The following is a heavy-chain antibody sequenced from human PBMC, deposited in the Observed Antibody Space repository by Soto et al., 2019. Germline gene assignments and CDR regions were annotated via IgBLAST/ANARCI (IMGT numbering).Heavy chain of an antibody. J-gene: IGHJ4*02. CDR2: ISAHNGNT. V-gene: IGHV1-18*01. CDR1: GYTFTSYG. Sequence: QVHLVQSGAEVKKPGASVKVSCKGSGYTFTSYGITWVRQAPGQGLEWMGWISAHNGNTDNAQTLQGRVTVTRDTSTSTASMELRSLRSDDTAVYYCARGRYGDYWGQGAVVTVSS. CDR3: ARGRYGDY. D-gene: IGHD1-1*01.